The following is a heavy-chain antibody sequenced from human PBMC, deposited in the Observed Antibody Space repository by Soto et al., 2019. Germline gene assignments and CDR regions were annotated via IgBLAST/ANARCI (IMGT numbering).Heavy chain of an antibody. D-gene: IGHD2-8*02. CDR1: GFTFSGSA. CDR3: TSDSGHLLGVLGH. V-gene: IGHV3-73*02. CDR2: IRSKPNGFAT. J-gene: IGHJ4*02. Sequence: EVQLEESGGGLVQPGGSLQLSCKASGFTFSGSAMHWVRLASGKGLEWVGRIRSKPNGFATAYAASVKGRFTISRIVSKNTAYLQLDSLIPADPAVYYCTSDSGHLLGVLGHWGQGTLVTVSS.